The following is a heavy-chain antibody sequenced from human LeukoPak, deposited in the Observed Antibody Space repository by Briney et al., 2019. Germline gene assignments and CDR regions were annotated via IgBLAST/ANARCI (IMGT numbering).Heavy chain of an antibody. Sequence: PSETLSLTCTVSGGSVGSSSYYWGWIRQPPGKGLEWIGNIYYSGSANHNPSLKSRVTISRDTSKNQFSLKLTSVTTADTAVYYCARAGGVKTAALDLDYWGQGTLVTVSS. V-gene: IGHV4-61*01. J-gene: IGHJ4*02. CDR1: GGSVGSSSYY. CDR2: IYYSGSA. D-gene: IGHD6-25*01. CDR3: ARAGGVKTAALDLDY.